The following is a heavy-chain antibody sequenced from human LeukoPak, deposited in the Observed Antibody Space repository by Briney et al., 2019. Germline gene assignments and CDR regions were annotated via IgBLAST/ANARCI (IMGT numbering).Heavy chain of an antibody. CDR2: ISRTSNTV. J-gene: IGHJ6*02. CDR3: ARDRRDYYYYGMDV. CDR1: GFTFSDYS. V-gene: IGHV3-48*04. Sequence: GGSLRLSCTASGFTFSDYSMNWVRQAPGKGLEWVSYISRTSNTVYYTDSVRCRFTISRANAKNSLYLQMNSLRAEDTAVYYCARDRRDYYYYGMDVWGQGTTVTVSS.